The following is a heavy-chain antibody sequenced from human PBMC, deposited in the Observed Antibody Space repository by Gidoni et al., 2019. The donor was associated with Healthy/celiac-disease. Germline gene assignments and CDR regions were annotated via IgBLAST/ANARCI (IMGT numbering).Heavy chain of an antibody. V-gene: IGHV1-69*01. J-gene: IGHJ2*01. CDR1: GGTFSSYA. D-gene: IGHD4-17*01. CDR3: ARDSTTSWYFDL. Sequence: QVQLVQSGAEVKKPGSSVKVSCKASGGTFSSYAISWMGGIIPIFGTANYAQKFQGRVTITADESTSTAYMELSSLRSEDTAVYYCARDSTTSWYFDLWGRGTLVTVSS. CDR2: IIPIFGTA.